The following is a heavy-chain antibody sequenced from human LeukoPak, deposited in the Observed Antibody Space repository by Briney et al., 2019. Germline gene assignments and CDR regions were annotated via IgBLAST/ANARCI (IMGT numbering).Heavy chain of an antibody. V-gene: IGHV3-30-3*01. CDR1: GFTFSSYA. D-gene: IGHD2-2*01. CDR2: ISYDGSNK. J-gene: IGHJ4*02. Sequence: PGGSLRLSCAASGFTFSSYAMHWVRQAPGKGLEWVAVISYDGSNKYYADSVKGRFTISRDNSKNTLYLQMNSLRTEDTAVYYCARGKGYCSSTSCSTIFDYWGQGTLVTVSS. CDR3: ARGKGYCSSTSCSTIFDY.